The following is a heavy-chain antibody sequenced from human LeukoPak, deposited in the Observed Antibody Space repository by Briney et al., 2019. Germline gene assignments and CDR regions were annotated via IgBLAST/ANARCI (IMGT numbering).Heavy chain of an antibody. D-gene: IGHD3-22*01. V-gene: IGHV5-51*01. CDR2: IYPGDSET. J-gene: IGHJ5*02. CDR3: ARHSLYDSSGP. Sequence: GESLKISCKGSGYNFTSYWIGWVRQMPGKGLELMGIIYPGDSETRYSPSFQGQVTISADKSISTAYLQWSSLKASDTAMYYCARHSLYDSSGPWGQGTLVTVSS. CDR1: GYNFTSYW.